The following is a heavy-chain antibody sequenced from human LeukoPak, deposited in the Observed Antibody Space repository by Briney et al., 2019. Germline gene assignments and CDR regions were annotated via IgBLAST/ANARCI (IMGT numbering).Heavy chain of an antibody. D-gene: IGHD4-17*01. V-gene: IGHV1-18*01. CDR3: ARTNGDYLGEYYFDY. Sequence: ASVKVSCTASGYTFTSYGISWVRQAPGQGLEWMGWISAYNGNTNYAQKLQGRVTVTTDTSTSSAYMELRSLSSDDTAVYYCARTNGDYLGEYYFDYWGQGTLVTVSS. CDR2: ISAYNGNT. J-gene: IGHJ4*02. CDR1: GYTFTSYG.